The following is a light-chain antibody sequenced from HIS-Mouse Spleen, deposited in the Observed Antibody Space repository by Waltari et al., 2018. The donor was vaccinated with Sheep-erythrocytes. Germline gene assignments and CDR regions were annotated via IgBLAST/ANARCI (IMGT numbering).Light chain of an antibody. CDR2: DNN. J-gene: IGLJ3*02. CDR1: SPNLGKSS. V-gene: IGLV1-51*01. Sequence: QSVLTQPPSVSAAPGQKVTIPCSGSSPNLGKSSRSWYQQPPGTAPKLLIYDNNKRPSGIPDRFSGSKSGTSATLGITGLQTGDEADYYCGTWDSSLSAGRVFGGGTKLTVL. CDR3: GTWDSSLSAGRV.